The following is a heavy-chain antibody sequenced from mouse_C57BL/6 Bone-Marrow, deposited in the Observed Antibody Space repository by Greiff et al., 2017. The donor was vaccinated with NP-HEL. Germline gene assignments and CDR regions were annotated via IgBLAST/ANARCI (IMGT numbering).Heavy chain of an antibody. V-gene: IGHV1-64*01. CDR1: GYTFTSYW. Sequence: QVQLQQPGAELVKPGASVKLSCKASGYTFTSYWMHWVKQRPGQGLEWIGMIHPNSGSTNYNEKFKSKATLTVDKSSSTAYMQLSSLTSEDSAVYYCARSGGLYSNCGGGYWGRGTTLTVSS. CDR2: IHPNSGST. D-gene: IGHD2-5*01. J-gene: IGHJ2*01. CDR3: ARSGGLYSNCGGGY.